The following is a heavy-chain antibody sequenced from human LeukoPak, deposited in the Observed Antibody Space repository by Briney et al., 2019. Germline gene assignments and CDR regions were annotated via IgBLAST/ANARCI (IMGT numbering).Heavy chain of an antibody. CDR2: INSDGSST. CDR1: GFTFSSYA. D-gene: IGHD6-13*01. Sequence: GGSLRLSCAASGFTFSSYAMSWVRQAPGKGLVWVSRINSDGSSTSYADSVKGRFTISRDNAKNTLYLQMNSLRAEDTAVYYCVGSSSWYFDYWGQGTLVTVSS. J-gene: IGHJ4*02. CDR3: VGSSSWYFDY. V-gene: IGHV3-74*01.